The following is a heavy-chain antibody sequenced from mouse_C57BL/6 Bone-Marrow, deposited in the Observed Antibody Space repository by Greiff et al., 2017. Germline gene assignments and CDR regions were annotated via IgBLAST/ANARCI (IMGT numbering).Heavy chain of an antibody. D-gene: IGHD4-1*01. J-gene: IGHJ2*01. CDR3: ARSGPLGRSFDY. V-gene: IGHV1-55*01. Sequence: VQLQQPGAELVKPGASVKMSCKASGYTFTSYWITWVKQRPGQGLEWIGDIYPTSGRTNYNEKFKSKAILTVDTSSNTAYMQPSSLTSEDSAVFYGARSGPLGRSFDYWGQGTTLTVSS. CDR1: GYTFTSYW. CDR2: IYPTSGRT.